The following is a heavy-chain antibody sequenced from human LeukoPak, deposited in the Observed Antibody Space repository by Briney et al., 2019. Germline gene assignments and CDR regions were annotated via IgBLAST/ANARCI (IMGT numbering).Heavy chain of an antibody. D-gene: IGHD2/OR15-2a*01. J-gene: IGHJ2*01. V-gene: IGHV4-38-2*02. Sequence: SETLSLTCTVSGYSISSGYYWGWIRQPPGKGLEWIGSIYHSGSTYYNPSLKSRVTISIDTSKNQFSLKLSSVTAADTAVYYCARGEYGWYFDLWGRGTLVTVSS. CDR2: IYHSGST. CDR1: GYSISSGYY. CDR3: ARGEYGWYFDL.